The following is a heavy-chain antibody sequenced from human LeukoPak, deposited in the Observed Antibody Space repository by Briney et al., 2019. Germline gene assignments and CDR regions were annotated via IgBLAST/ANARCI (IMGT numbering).Heavy chain of an antibody. Sequence: PGRSLRLSCAASGFTFSSYGMHWVRQAPGKGLEWVAVISYDGSNKYYADSVKGRFTIPRDNSKNTLYLQMNSLRAEDTAVYYCAREEIAAAGTNYWGQGTLVTVSS. CDR1: GFTFSSYG. D-gene: IGHD6-13*01. CDR3: AREEIAAAGTNY. V-gene: IGHV3-30*03. J-gene: IGHJ4*02. CDR2: ISYDGSNK.